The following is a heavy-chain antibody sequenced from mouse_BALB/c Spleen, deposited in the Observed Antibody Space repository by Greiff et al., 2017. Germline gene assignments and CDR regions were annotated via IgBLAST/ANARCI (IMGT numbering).Heavy chain of an antibody. CDR1: GFSLSTSGMG. CDR3: ARRAYYGSSYVGAFAY. D-gene: IGHD1-1*01. Sequence: QVTLKESGPGILQPSQTLSLTCSFSGFSLSTSGMGVSWIRQPSGKGLEWLAHIYWDDDKRYNPSLKSRLTISKDTSSNQVFLKITSVDTADTATYYCARRAYYGSSYVGAFAYWGQGTLVTVSA. J-gene: IGHJ3*01. CDR2: IYWDDDK. V-gene: IGHV8-12*01.